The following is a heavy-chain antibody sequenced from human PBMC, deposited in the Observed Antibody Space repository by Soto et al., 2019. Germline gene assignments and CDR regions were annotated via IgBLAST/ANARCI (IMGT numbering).Heavy chain of an antibody. J-gene: IGHJ4*02. V-gene: IGHV4-34*01. CDR1: GGSFSGYY. CDR2: INHSGST. Sequence: QVQLQQWGAGLLKPSETLSLTCAVYGGSFSGYYWSWIRQPPGKGLEWIGEINHSGSTNYNPSLKSRVTISVDTSKNQFSLKLXXVTAADTAVYYCARGRIAAAGVDYWGQGTLVTVSS. CDR3: ARGRIAAAGVDY. D-gene: IGHD6-13*01.